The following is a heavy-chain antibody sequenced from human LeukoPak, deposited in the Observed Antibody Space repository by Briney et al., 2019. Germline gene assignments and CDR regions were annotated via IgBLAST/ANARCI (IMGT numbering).Heavy chain of an antibody. Sequence: GGSLRLSCAASGFTFSDYYMSWIRQAPGKGLEWVANIKEDGSEKYYADSVKGRFVISRDNAKNLLYLQMNGLRAEDTALYYCARDKMTSRPHVYSWFDPWGQGTLVIVSS. J-gene: IGHJ5*02. CDR3: ARDKMTSRPHVYSWFDP. CDR1: GFTFSDYY. V-gene: IGHV3-7*01. D-gene: IGHD6-6*01. CDR2: IKEDGSEK.